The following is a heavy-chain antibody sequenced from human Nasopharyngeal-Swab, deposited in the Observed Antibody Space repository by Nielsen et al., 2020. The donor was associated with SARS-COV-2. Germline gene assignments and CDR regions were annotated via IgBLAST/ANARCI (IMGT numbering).Heavy chain of an antibody. CDR2: IYYSGST. CDR1: GGSISSSSYY. V-gene: IGHV4-39*01. CDR3: ARHTPIATAAMGYFQH. J-gene: IGHJ1*01. Sequence: SETLSLTCTVSGGSISSSSYYWGCIRQPPGKGLEWIGSIYYSGSTYYNPSLKSRVTISVDTSKNQFSLKLSSVTAADTAVYYCARHTPIATAAMGYFQHWGQGTLVTVSS. D-gene: IGHD6-13*01.